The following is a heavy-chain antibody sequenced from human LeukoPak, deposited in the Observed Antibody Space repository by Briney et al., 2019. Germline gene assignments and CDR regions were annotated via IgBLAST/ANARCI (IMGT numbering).Heavy chain of an antibody. J-gene: IGHJ3*02. CDR1: GGSISSGSFY. V-gene: IGHV4-61*02. D-gene: IGHD3-9*01. Sequence: PSETLSLTCTVFGGSISSGSFYWSWIRQPAGKGLEWIGRTYASGSTNYNPSLKSRVTISVDTSKNQFSLKLSSVTAADTAVYYCARDRMTGYSSEAAFDIWGQGTMVTVSS. CDR3: ARDRMTGYSSEAAFDI. CDR2: TYASGST.